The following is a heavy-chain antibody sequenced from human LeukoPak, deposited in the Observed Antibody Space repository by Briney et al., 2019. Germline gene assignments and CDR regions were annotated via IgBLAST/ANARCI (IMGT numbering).Heavy chain of an antibody. CDR3: ATSRGSWPDYFDY. CDR2: ISTSGSTI. CDR1: GFIFSSYG. D-gene: IGHD6-13*01. V-gene: IGHV3-48*04. Sequence: GGSLRLSCAASGFIFSSYGMNWVRQAPGKGLDWVSYISTSGSTIYYADSVKGRFTISRDNAKNSLYLQMNSLRAEDTAVYYCATSRGSWPDYFDYWGQGTLVTVSS. J-gene: IGHJ4*02.